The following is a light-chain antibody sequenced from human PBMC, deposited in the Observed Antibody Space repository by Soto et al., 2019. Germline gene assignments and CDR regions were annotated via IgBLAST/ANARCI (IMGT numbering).Light chain of an antibody. CDR3: QQYNNWWT. J-gene: IGKJ1*01. CDR2: GAS. V-gene: IGKV3-15*01. CDR1: QSVSTS. Sequence: EIVMTQSPATLSVSPGETATLSCRASQSVSTSLAWYQQKPGQAPRLLISGASTRATGVPARFSGSGSETEFTLTIGSLQSEDFAVYYCQQYNNWWTFGQGTKVEIK.